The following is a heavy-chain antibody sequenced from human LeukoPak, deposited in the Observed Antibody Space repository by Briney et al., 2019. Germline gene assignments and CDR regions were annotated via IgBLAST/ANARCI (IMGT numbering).Heavy chain of an antibody. CDR1: GYSFTAYF. CDR3: ARVSRFFAWLPPSVY. V-gene: IGHV1-2*02. CDR2: INPNSDGT. J-gene: IGHJ4*02. Sequence: ASVKVSCKASGYSFTAYFVHWVRQAPGQGLEWMGWINPNSDGTNYAQNFQGRVTMTADPSISTAYMELSRLSSDDTAVYYCARVSRFFAWLPPSVYWGQGTLVTVPS. D-gene: IGHD3-9*01.